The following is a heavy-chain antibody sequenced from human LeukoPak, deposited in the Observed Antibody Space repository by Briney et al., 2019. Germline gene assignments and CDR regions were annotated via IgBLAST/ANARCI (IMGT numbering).Heavy chain of an antibody. CDR2: ISSSGSNM. V-gene: IGHV3-11*01. CDR3: ARDCSGGSCKGQAEWFDP. Sequence: GGSLRLSCAASGFTFSDYYMSWIRQAPGKGLEWISYISSSGSNMYYADSVKGRFTISRDNAENSLYLQMSSLRTEDTAVYYCARDCSGGSCKGQAEWFDPRGQGTLVTVSS. CDR1: GFTFSDYY. J-gene: IGHJ5*02. D-gene: IGHD2-15*01.